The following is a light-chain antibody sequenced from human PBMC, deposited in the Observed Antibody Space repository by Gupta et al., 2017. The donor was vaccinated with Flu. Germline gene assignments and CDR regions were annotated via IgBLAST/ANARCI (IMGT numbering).Light chain of an antibody. CDR2: LGS. CDR1: QSLLHSNGYSY. Sequence: DIVMTQSPLSLPVTPGEPASISCRSSQSLLHSNGYSYLEWYLQKPGQSPQLLIYLGSHRASGVPDRFSGSGSGTDFTLTISSVEAEDVGVYYCMQPLQTPWAFGQGTKVEI. J-gene: IGKJ1*01. CDR3: MQPLQTPWA. V-gene: IGKV2-28*01.